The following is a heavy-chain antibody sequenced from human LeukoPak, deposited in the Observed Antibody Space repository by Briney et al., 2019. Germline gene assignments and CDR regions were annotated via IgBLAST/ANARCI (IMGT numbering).Heavy chain of an antibody. J-gene: IGHJ5*02. CDR3: ARGWLGGGNWFDP. D-gene: IGHD3-10*01. V-gene: IGHV4-4*09. CDR2: IYTSGST. Sequence: SETLSLTCTVSGGSISSYYWSWIRQPPGKGLEWIGYIYTSGSTNYNPSLKSRVTISVDTSKNQSSLKLSSVTAADTAVYYCARGWLGGGNWFDPWGQGTLVTVSS. CDR1: GGSISSYY.